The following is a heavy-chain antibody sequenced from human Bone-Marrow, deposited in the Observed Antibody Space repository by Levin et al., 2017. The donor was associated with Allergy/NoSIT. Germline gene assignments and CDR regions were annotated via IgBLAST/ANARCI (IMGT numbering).Heavy chain of an antibody. J-gene: IGHJ6*02. V-gene: IGHV3-23*01. Sequence: GESLKISCAASGFTFSSYAMSWVRQAPGKGLEWVSAISGSGGSTYYADSVKGRFTISRDNSKNTLYLQMNSLRAEDTAVYYCARGADFWSGKEGSPKNYYYYGMDVWGQGTTVTVSS. CDR3: ARGADFWSGKEGSPKNYYYYGMDV. CDR1: GFTFSSYA. D-gene: IGHD3-3*01. CDR2: ISGSGGST.